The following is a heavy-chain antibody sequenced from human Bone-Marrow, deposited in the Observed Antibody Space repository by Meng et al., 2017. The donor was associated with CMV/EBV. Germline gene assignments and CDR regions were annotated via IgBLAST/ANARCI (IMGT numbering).Heavy chain of an antibody. CDR1: GYTFTRHY. V-gene: IGHV1-46*01. D-gene: IGHD6-13*01. J-gene: IGHJ4*02. Sequence: SGYTFTRHYMHWVRQAPGQGLEWMGIINPSGGSTTYAQKFQGRVTMTRDTSTSTVYMELSSLRSEDTAVYYCARGAAANTGGQLVYWGQGTLVTVSS. CDR2: INPSGGST. CDR3: ARGAAANTGGQLVY.